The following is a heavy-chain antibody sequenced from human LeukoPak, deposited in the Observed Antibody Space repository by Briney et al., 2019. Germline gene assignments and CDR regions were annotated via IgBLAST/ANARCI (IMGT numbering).Heavy chain of an antibody. CDR1: GFTFSSYN. CDR3: ARDGYNHGDFDY. D-gene: IGHD5-24*01. V-gene: IGHV3-48*01. CDR2: ISSSSNTT. J-gene: IGHJ4*02. Sequence: GGSLRLSCAGSGFTFSSYNMNWVRQAPGKGLEWISYISSSSNTTYYADSVKGRFTISRDNSKNTLYLQMNSLRAEDTAVYYCARDGYNHGDFDYWGQGTLVTVSS.